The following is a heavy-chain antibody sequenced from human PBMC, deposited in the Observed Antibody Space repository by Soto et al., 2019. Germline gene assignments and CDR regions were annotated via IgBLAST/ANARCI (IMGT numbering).Heavy chain of an antibody. D-gene: IGHD3-9*01. CDR3: ARLGRTYYDILTGYDNPYGMDV. V-gene: IGHV4-39*01. CDR2: IYYSGST. J-gene: IGHJ6*02. Sequence: SETLSLTCTVSGGSISSSSYYWGWIRQPPGKGLEWIGSIYYSGSTYYNPSLKSRVTISVDTSKNQFSLKLSSVTAADTAVYYCARLGRTYYDILTGYDNPYGMDVWGQGTTVT. CDR1: GGSISSSSYY.